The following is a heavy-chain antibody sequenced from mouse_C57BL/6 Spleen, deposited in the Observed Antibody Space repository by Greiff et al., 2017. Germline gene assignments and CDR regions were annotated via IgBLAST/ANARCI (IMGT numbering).Heavy chain of an antibody. CDR3: SIITLRTALCNYGGWFAY. CDR1: GYTFTSYW. D-gene: IGHD2-1*01. CDR2: IHPSDSDT. V-gene: IGHV1-74*01. Sequence: QVQLQQSGAELVKPGASVKVSCKASGYTFTSYWMHWVKQRPGQGLEWIGRIHPSDSDTNYNQKFKGKDTLTVDKSSSTAYMQLSSLTSEDSAVYYGSIITLRTALCNYGGWFAYWGQGTLVTVSA. J-gene: IGHJ3*01.